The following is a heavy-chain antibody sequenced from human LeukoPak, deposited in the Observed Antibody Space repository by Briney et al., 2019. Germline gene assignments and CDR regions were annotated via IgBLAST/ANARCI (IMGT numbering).Heavy chain of an antibody. CDR2: IYPGDSDT. J-gene: IGHJ4*01. CDR1: GYSFTSYC. D-gene: IGHD4/OR15-4a*01. CDR3: ARAIDISVVYGAYFDY. V-gene: IGHV5-51*01. Sequence: GEYLNISCKGSGYSFTSYCIAWVRQMPGTGLEWMGIIYPGDSDTRHSPSFQGQDTISADKSITTAYLQWSSLEAADTAMYYCARAIDISVVYGAYFDYGGQGTLVTVSS.